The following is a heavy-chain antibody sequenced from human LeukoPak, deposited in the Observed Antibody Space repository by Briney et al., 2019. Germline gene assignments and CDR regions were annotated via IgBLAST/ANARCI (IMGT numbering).Heavy chain of an antibody. Sequence: SGTLSLTCAVSGGSISSSNWWSWIRQPPGKGLEWIGEIYHSGSTNYNPSLKSRVTISVDKSKTQFSLKLSSVTAADTAVYYCARDGIGTDYVRYFDDWGQGTLVTVSS. V-gene: IGHV4-4*02. J-gene: IGHJ4*02. D-gene: IGHD3-10*02. CDR2: IYHSGST. CDR3: ARDGIGTDYVRYFDD. CDR1: GGSISSSNW.